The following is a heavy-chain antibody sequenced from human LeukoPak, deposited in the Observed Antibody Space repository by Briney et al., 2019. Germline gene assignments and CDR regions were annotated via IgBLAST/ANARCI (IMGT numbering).Heavy chain of an antibody. J-gene: IGHJ5*02. CDR2: MNPNSDNT. CDR3: ANTDKGQWHPSYWFDP. V-gene: IGHV1-8*03. Sequence: GASVKVSCKASGGTFSSYAISWVRQATGQGLEWMGWMNPNSDNTGYAQKFQGRVTITRNTSISTAYMELSSLRSEDTAVYYCANTDKGQWHPSYWFDPWGQGTLVTVSS. D-gene: IGHD6-19*01. CDR1: GGTFSSYA.